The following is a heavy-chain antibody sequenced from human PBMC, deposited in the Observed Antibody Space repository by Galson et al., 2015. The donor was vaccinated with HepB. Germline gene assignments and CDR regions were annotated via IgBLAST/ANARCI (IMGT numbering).Heavy chain of an antibody. V-gene: IGHV2-5*01. CDR1: VFSLNTGGVG. CDR2: FYWNADK. CDR3: AHRIYSSDGEGFDY. J-gene: IGHJ4*02. D-gene: IGHD6-19*01. Sequence: PALVKPTQTLTLTCTFSVFSLNTGGVGVGWIRQPPGKALEWLALFYWNADKSHNPSPESRLTITKDTSKNQVGLTMTNMDPVDTATYYCAHRIYSSDGEGFDYWGQGTLVTVSS.